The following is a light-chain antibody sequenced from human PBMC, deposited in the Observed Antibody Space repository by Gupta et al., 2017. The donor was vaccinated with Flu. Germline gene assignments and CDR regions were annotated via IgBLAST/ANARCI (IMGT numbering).Light chain of an antibody. V-gene: IGLV4-69*01. CDR2: ISSDGSH. J-gene: IGLJ2*01. Sequence: QLVLTQSPSASASLGASVKLTCTLNSRYSSYEIAWHQQHPEKGPRYVMRISSDGSHIRGHGVPDRFSGSSSGADRYLTISSLQSDDEADYYCQTWATGIRVFGGGTKLSVL. CDR3: QTWATGIRV. CDR1: SRYSSYE.